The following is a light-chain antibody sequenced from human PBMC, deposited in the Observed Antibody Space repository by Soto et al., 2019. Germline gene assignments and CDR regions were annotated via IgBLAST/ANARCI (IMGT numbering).Light chain of an antibody. CDR2: GVS. Sequence: EIVLTQSPGTLSLSPGERATLSCRASQSVSSSYLAWYQRKPGQAPRVFIYGVSSRATGVPDRFSGSGSGTDFTLIINRLEPEDFAVYYCQQYGTTPRTFGQGTKVDTK. CDR1: QSVSSSY. J-gene: IGKJ1*01. V-gene: IGKV3-20*01. CDR3: QQYGTTPRT.